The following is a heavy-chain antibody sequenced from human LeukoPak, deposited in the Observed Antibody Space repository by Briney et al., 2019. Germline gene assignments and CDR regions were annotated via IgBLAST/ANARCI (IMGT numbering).Heavy chain of an antibody. CDR1: GFTFSSSA. CDR2: ISNNGGYT. D-gene: IGHD5-18*01. Sequence: GGSLRLSCAASGFTFSSSAMSWVRQAPGKGLEWVSAISNNGGYTYYADSVKGRFTISRDNSKSTLYLQMNSLRAEDTAIYYCTKEKGRIQLWWGQGTLVTVSS. V-gene: IGHV3-23*01. CDR3: TKEKGRIQLW. J-gene: IGHJ4*02.